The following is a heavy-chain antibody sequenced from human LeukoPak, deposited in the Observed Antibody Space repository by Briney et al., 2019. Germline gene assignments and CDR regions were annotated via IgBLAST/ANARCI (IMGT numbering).Heavy chain of an antibody. V-gene: IGHV4-59*01. CDR1: GGSISSDY. J-gene: IGHJ4*02. CDR3: ARGANWGSPDY. Sequence: SETLSLTCTVSGGSISSDYRSWIRQSPGKGLEWIGYIYYSGTTSYNPSLKSRVTISLDTSKNQFSLKLSSVTAADTAVYYCARGANWGSPDYWGQGTLVTVSS. CDR2: IYYSGTT. D-gene: IGHD7-27*01.